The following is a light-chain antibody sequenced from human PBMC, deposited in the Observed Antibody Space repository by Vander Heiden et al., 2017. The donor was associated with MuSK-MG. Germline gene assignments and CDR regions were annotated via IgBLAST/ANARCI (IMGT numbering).Light chain of an antibody. J-gene: IGLJ3*02. Sequence: QAGLTQPSSISASPGASASITCTLRSGLHVGTYHIYWYQQKPGRPPRILLRYNIDFDKQRCSAVPVRFSGSIDASTTAVTLLISGLHAEDDSYYHCMVWISSAWVFGGGTKLTVL. CDR2: YNIDFDK. V-gene: IGLV5-45*03. CDR1: SGLHVGTYH. CDR3: MVWISSAWV.